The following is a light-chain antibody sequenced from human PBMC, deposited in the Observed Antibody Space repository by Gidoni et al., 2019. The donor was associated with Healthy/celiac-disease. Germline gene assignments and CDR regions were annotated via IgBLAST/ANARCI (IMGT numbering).Light chain of an antibody. CDR2: GAS. Sequence: EIVMTQSPATLSVSPGERATLSCRASQSVNSNLAWYQQKPGQAPRLLIYGASTRATGIPARCFGSGSWTEFTLTISSLQSEDFAVYYCQQYNNWPPYTLGQGTKLEIK. CDR3: QQYNNWPPYT. CDR1: QSVNSN. J-gene: IGKJ2*01. V-gene: IGKV3-15*01.